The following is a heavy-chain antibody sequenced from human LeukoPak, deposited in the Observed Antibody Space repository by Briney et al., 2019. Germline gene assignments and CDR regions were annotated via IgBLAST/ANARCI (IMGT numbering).Heavy chain of an antibody. CDR2: ISYSGNT. CDR1: GGAISGYY. Sequence: SEILSLTCTVSGGAISGYYWTWIRQPPGKGLEWIAYISYSGNTNYSPSLKSRVTISVDTSKNQFSLQLSSVTAADTAVYYCARTIFWNGYYSREYYYGMDLWGQGTTVTVSS. CDR3: ARTIFWNGYYSREYYYGMDL. V-gene: IGHV4-59*01. J-gene: IGHJ6*02. D-gene: IGHD3-3*01.